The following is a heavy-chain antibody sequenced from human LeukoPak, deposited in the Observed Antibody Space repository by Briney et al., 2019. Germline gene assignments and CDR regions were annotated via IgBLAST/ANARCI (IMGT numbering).Heavy chain of an antibody. CDR3: AREGSSPTYYYYYMDV. CDR2: INHSGST. V-gene: IGHV4-34*01. D-gene: IGHD6-6*01. J-gene: IGHJ6*03. Sequence: SETLSLTCAVYGGSFSGYYWSWIRQPPGKGLGWIGEINHSGSTNYNPSLKSRVTISVDTSKNQFSLKLSSVTAADTAVYYCAREGSSPTYYYYYMDVWGKGTTVTVSS. CDR1: GGSFSGYY.